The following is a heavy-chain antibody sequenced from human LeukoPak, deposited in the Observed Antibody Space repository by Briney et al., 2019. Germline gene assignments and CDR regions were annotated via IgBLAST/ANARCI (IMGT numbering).Heavy chain of an antibody. D-gene: IGHD2-15*01. Sequence: SETLSLTCTVSGGSISSSSYYRGWIRQPPGKGLEWIGSIYYSGSTYYNPSLKSRVTISVDTSKNQFSLKLSSVTAADTAVYYCARGGNCSGGSCYYRNPYNWFDPWGQGTLVTVSS. CDR2: IYYSGST. CDR1: GGSISSSSYY. V-gene: IGHV4-39*07. J-gene: IGHJ5*02. CDR3: ARGGNCSGGSCYYRNPYNWFDP.